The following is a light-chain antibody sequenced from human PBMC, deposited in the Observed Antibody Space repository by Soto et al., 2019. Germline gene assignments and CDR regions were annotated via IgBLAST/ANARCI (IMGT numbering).Light chain of an antibody. J-gene: IGKJ1*01. Sequence: EIVLTQSPSTLSLSLGERATITCRASQGVSSYLTWYQQKPGQAPKLLIYDASNMDTGIPARFSGGGSGTDFTLTITSLEPEDIAVYYCQHCGNRLLTFGQGTKVELK. CDR2: DAS. CDR3: QHCGNRLLT. V-gene: IGKV3-11*01. CDR1: QGVSSY.